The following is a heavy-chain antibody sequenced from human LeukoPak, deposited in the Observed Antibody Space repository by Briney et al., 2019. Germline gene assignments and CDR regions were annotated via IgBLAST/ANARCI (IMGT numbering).Heavy chain of an antibody. CDR1: GHSISSGYY. J-gene: IGHJ6*03. CDR3: ARHGSSGYRYYYYYYMDV. D-gene: IGHD3-22*01. V-gene: IGHV4-38-2*01. CDR2: IYHSGST. Sequence: SETLSLTCAVSGHSISSGYYWGWIRQPPGKGLEWIGSIYHSGSTYYNPSLKSRVTISVDTSNNQFSLKLSSVTAADTAVYYCARHGSSGYRYYYYYYMDVWGKGTTVTVSS.